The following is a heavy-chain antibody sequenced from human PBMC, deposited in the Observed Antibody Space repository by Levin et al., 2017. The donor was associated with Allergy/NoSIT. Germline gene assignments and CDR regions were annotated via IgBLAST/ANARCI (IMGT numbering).Heavy chain of an antibody. CDR2: IYNSGTT. CDR3: ARRTISDSKDAFDI. D-gene: IGHD3-3*01. J-gene: IGHJ3*02. Sequence: SETLSLTCSVSAGSINSYYWSWIRQPPGKGLEWIGYIYNSGTTNYNPSLKSRATMSADMSKNQISLRLSPATVADTAVYYCARRTISDSKDAFDIWGPGTMVCVSS. CDR1: AGSINSYY. V-gene: IGHV4-59*08.